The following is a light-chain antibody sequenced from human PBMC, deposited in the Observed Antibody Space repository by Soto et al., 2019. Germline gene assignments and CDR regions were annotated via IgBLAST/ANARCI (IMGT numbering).Light chain of an antibody. V-gene: IGKV3-15*01. CDR2: DAS. CDR3: QQYDNWPRT. Sequence: EKVMTQSPATLSVSPGERATLPCGASQSVRSNVAWYQQKPGQPPRLLIYDASTRATGIPSRFSGSGSGTEFTLTISSLKSEDFAVYYCQQYDNWPRTFGQGTKVDIK. J-gene: IGKJ1*01. CDR1: QSVRSN.